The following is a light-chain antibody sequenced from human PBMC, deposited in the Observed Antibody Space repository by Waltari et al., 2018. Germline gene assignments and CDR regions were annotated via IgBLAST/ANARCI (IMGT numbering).Light chain of an antibody. CDR3: QQRSHWWT. V-gene: IGKV3-11*01. CDR2: DAS. J-gene: IGKJ1*01. CDR1: QSVCSY. Sequence: EIVLTQSPVTLSLSPAERATPSCRASQSVCSYLAWYQQRLRQPPRLLIFDASNSATGIPARFSGSGSETDFTLTISRLEPEDCAVYYCQQRSHWWTFGPGNKVEIK.